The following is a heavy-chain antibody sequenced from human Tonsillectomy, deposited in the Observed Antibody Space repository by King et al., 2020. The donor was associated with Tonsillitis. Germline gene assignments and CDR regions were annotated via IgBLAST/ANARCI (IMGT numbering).Heavy chain of an antibody. CDR3: ARDSGGSYSFYLDF. CDR2: ISADNGNT. D-gene: IGHD1-26*01. V-gene: IGHV1-18*01. J-gene: IGHJ4*02. Sequence: QLVQSGAEVKKPGASVKVSCKASGYTFTSYGISWVRQAPGQGRDWMGWISADNGNTHYAQKLQGRVTMIRDTSTRTAYMELRSLRSDDTAVYYCARDSGGSYSFYLDFWGQGTLVTVSS. CDR1: GYTFTSYG.